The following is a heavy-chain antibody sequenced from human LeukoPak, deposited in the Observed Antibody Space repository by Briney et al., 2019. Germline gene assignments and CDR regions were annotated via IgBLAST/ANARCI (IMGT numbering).Heavy chain of an antibody. CDR1: VGSFRGYY. Sequence: PSETLSLTCAVYVGSFRGYYGSWIRQPPGKGREGMGEINHSGSTNYNPSLKSRATISVDTSKNQSSRNLRSVTAGHTPVYYGARGPRGYYYYMDVWGKGTPVTVSS. J-gene: IGHJ6*03. CDR2: INHSGST. CDR3: ARGPRGYYYYMDV. V-gene: IGHV4-34*01. D-gene: IGHD3-10*01.